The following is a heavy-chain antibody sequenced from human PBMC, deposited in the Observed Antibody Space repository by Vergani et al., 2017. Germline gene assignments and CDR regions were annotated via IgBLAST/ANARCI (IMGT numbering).Heavy chain of an antibody. D-gene: IGHD3-10*01. CDR1: GGSFSGYY. CDR3: AGGLRRGSYSDD. Sequence: QVQLQQWGAGLLKPSETLSLTCAVYGGSFSGYYWSWIRQPPGKGLEWMGEINHSGSTNYNPSLKSRVTISVDTSKTQFSLKLSSVNAADTAVYYCAGGLRRGSYSDDWGQGTLVTVSS. CDR2: INHSGST. V-gene: IGHV4-34*01. J-gene: IGHJ4*02.